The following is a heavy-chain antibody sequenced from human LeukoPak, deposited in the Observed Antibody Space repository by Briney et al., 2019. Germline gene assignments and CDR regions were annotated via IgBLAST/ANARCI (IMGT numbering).Heavy chain of an antibody. CDR1: GGSISSYY. V-gene: IGHV4-4*07. CDR3: ARDDYYDSSGYWYY. CDR2: IYTSGST. Sequence: SETLSLTCTVSGGSISSYYWSWIRQPAGRVLEWIGRIYTSGSTNYNPTLKSRVTMSVDTSKSQFSLKLSSVTAADTAVYYCARDDYYDSSGYWYYWGQGNLVTVSS. J-gene: IGHJ4*02. D-gene: IGHD3-22*01.